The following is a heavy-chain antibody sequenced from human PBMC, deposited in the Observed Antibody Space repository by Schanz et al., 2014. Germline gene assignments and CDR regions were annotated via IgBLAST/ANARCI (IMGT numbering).Heavy chain of an antibody. Sequence: EVQLLESGGGLVQPGGSLRLSCAASGFTFSSYAMSWVRQAPGKGLEWVSSISSGGNPYYANSVKGRFGISRDNSENTLYLQMSSLRVEDTAVYYCAKSLESCPGGRCSRGYFDYWGQGTLVTVSS. CDR1: GFTFSSYA. J-gene: IGHJ4*02. D-gene: IGHD2-8*02. CDR2: ISSGGNP. CDR3: AKSLESCPGGRCSRGYFDY. V-gene: IGHV3-23*01.